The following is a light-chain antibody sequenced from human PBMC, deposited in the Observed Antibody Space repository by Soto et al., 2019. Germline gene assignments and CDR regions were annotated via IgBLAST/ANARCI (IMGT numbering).Light chain of an antibody. Sequence: QSVLTQPASVSGSPGQSITISCTGTSSDVGNYNLVSWYQQHPGKAPKLMIYEGSKRPSGVSNRFSGSKSGNTASLTISGLQAEDEADYYCCSYAGSSIHVVFGGGTKVTVL. CDR2: EGS. CDR1: SSDVGNYNL. CDR3: CSYAGSSIHVV. J-gene: IGLJ2*01. V-gene: IGLV2-23*01.